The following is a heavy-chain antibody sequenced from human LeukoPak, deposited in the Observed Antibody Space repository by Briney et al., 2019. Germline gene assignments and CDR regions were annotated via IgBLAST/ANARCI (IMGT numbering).Heavy chain of an antibody. Sequence: ASVTVSCTASGYTFTSYYMHWVRQAPGQGLEWMGWINPNSGGTNYAQKFQGWVTMTRDTSISTAYMELSRLRSDDTAVFYCARWSLASLGYGMDVWGQGTTVTVSS. CDR2: INPNSGGT. CDR3: ARWSLASLGYGMDV. V-gene: IGHV1-2*04. CDR1: GYTFTSYY. D-gene: IGHD3-3*01. J-gene: IGHJ6*02.